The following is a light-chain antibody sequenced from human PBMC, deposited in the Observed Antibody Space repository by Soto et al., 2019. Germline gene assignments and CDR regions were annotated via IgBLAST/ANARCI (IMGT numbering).Light chain of an antibody. CDR1: RDDVGGYNY. J-gene: IGLJ3*02. V-gene: IGLV2-23*01. CDR3: YSYAGSSTIFV. CDR2: EAI. Sequence: QSVLTQPPSASGSPGQSVTISCTGTRDDVGGYNYVSWFQHHPGKAPKLMIYEAIKRPSGVSNRFSGSKSGNTASLTISGLQAEDEADYYCYSYAGSSTIFVFGGGTKLTVL.